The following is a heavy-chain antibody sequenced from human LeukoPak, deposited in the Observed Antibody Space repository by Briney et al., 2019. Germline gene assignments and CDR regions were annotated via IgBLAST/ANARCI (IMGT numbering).Heavy chain of an antibody. CDR1: GFTFSSYS. CDR3: ARALGAFDY. Sequence: PGGSLRLSCAASGFTFSSYSMSWVRQAPGKGLKWVANIKQDGSEKYHVDSVKGRFTISRGNAKNSLFLQINSLRADDTAVYYCARALGAFDYWGQGTLVTVSS. CDR2: IKQDGSEK. V-gene: IGHV3-7*01. J-gene: IGHJ4*02. D-gene: IGHD3-16*01.